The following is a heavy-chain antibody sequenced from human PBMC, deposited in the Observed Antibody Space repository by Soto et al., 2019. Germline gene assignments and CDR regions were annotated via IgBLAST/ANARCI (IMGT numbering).Heavy chain of an antibody. D-gene: IGHD3-10*01. CDR3: AKGFGESIAHSGMDV. J-gene: IGHJ6*02. V-gene: IGHV3-9*01. Sequence: PGGSLRLSGAACGFTFDDYAIHWVRQAPWKGLEWVSGISWNSVSIGYADSVKGRFTISRDNAKNSLYLQMNSMRAEDTALYYCAKGFGESIAHSGMDVCGQRTTVAVSS. CDR2: ISWNSVSI. CDR1: GFTFDDYA.